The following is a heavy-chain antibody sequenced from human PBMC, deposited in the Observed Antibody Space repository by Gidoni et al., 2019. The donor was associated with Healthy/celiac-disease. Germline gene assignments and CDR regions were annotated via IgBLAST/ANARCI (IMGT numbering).Heavy chain of an antibody. V-gene: IGHV3-23*01. D-gene: IGHD3-22*01. CDR2: ISGSGGST. J-gene: IGHJ4*02. CDR3: AKRTVDFYYYDSSGSFDY. Sequence: EVQLLESGGGLVQPGGSLRLSCAASGFTFSSYAMSWVRQAPGKGLEWVSAISGSGGSTYYADSVKGRFTISRDNSKNTLYLQMNSLRAEDTAVYYCAKRTVDFYYYDSSGSFDYWGQGTLVTVSS. CDR1: GFTFSSYA.